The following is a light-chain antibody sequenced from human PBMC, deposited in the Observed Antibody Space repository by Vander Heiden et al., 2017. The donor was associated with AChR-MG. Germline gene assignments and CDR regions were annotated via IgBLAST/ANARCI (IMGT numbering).Light chain of an antibody. J-gene: IGLJ3*02. V-gene: IGLV1-44*01. CDR1: SSNIGSNA. CDR2: SNN. Sequence: QSVLTQPPSASGTPGQRVTIPWSGSSSNIGSNAVNGYQQRPGTAPNLLIYSNNQRPSGVPDRFSGSKSGTSASLAISGLQSEDEADYYCAAWDDSLNGWVFGGGTKLTVL. CDR3: AAWDDSLNGWV.